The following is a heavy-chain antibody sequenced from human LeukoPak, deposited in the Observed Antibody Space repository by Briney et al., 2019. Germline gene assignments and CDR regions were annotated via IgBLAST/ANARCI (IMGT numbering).Heavy chain of an antibody. D-gene: IGHD6-13*01. J-gene: IGHJ6*02. Sequence: GGSLRLSCAASEFTVSSNFMNWVRQAPGKGLEWVSYISSSSSTIYYADSVKGRFTISRDNAKKSLYLQMNSLRVEDTAVYYCARSTHSSSWYFGMDVWGQGTTVTVSS. CDR1: EFTVSSNF. V-gene: IGHV3-48*01. CDR2: ISSSSSTI. CDR3: ARSTHSSSWYFGMDV.